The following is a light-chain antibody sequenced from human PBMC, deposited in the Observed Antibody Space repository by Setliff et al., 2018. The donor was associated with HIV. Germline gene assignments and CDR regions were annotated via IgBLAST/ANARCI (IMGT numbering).Light chain of an antibody. CDR3: AAWDDGLTACYV. V-gene: IGLV1-40*01. Sequence: QSVLTQPPSVSGAPGQSVTISCTGNISNIGAGFDVHWYQHLPGAAPKLLIYGYTNRPSGVPDRFSGSRSATSASLAITGLQSEDEADYYCAAWDDGLTACYVFGTGTKVTVL. CDR1: ISNIGAGFD. CDR2: GYT. J-gene: IGLJ1*01.